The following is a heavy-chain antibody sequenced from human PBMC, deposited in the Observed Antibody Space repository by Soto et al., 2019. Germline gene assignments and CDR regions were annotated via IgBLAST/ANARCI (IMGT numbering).Heavy chain of an antibody. J-gene: IGHJ4*02. CDR1: AFTFNNYA. CDR2: IGVSGRTT. D-gene: IGHD3-22*01. CDR3: AKSRYSDSSGDFYDY. Sequence: QPGGSLRLSCAASAFTFNNYAMSWVRQAPGKGLEWVSGIGVSGRTTYYADSVKGRFTISRDNSNNTLFLQMNSLRAEDTAVYYCAKSRYSDSSGDFYDYWGQGTLVTVS. V-gene: IGHV3-23*01.